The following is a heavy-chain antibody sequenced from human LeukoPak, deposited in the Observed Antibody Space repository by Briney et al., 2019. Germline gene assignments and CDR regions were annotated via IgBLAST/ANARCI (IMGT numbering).Heavy chain of an antibody. V-gene: IGHV1-18*01. Sequence: GASVKVSCKASGYTFTSYRISWVRQAPGQGLEWMGWISAYNGNTNYAQKLQGRVTMTTDTSTSTAYMELRSLRSDDTAVYYCARGYDILTGYGRHGYMDVWGKGTTVTVSS. J-gene: IGHJ6*03. D-gene: IGHD3-9*01. CDR2: ISAYNGNT. CDR1: GYTFTSYR. CDR3: ARGYDILTGYGRHGYMDV.